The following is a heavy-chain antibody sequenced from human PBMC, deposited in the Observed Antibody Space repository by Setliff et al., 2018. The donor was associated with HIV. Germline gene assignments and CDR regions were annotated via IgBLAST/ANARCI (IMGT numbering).Heavy chain of an antibody. CDR2: IYHSGST. J-gene: IGHJ3*02. Sequence: SETLSLTCTVSGDSINSGDYYWSWIRQPTGKGLEWIGYIYHSGSTDDNPSRNSRVGFSVDTSKNQFSLKLYSVTVADTAFYYCARADSSSWFFATFDIWGQGTMVTVSS. CDR1: GDSINSGDYY. D-gene: IGHD6-13*01. V-gene: IGHV4-30-4*01. CDR3: ARADSSSWFFATFDI.